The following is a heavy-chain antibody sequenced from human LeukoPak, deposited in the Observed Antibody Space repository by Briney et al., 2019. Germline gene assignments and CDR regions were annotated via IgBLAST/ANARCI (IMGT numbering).Heavy chain of an antibody. CDR3: ARVPSYYYDSSGYRLDI. J-gene: IGHJ3*02. CDR1: GGSFSGYY. D-gene: IGHD3-22*01. Sequence: SETLSFTCAVYGGSFSGYYWSWIRQPPGKGLEWIGEINHSGSTNYNPSLKSRVTISVDTSKNQFSLKLSSVTAADTAVYYCARVPSYYYDSSGYRLDIWGQGTMVTVSS. V-gene: IGHV4-34*01. CDR2: INHSGST.